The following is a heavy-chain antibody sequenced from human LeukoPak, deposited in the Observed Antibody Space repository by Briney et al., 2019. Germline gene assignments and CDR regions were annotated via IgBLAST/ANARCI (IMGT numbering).Heavy chain of an antibody. CDR3: ARVAAAATGAFDI. J-gene: IGHJ3*02. V-gene: IGHV3-7*04. D-gene: IGHD6-25*01. CDR2: IKQDGSEK. CDR1: GITFSSYW. Sequence: PGGSLRLSCAVSGITFSSYWMSWVRQAPGKGLEWVASIKQDGSEKQSVDSLKGRFTISRDNAKNSLYLQMNSLRVEDTAVYYCARVAAAATGAFDIWGQGTMVTVSS.